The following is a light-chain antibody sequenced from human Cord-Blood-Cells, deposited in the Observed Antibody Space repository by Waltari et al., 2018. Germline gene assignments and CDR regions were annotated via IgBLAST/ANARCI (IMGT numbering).Light chain of an antibody. CDR1: SSDVGGYNY. CDR3: SSYAGSNNWV. V-gene: IGLV2-8*01. J-gene: IGLJ3*02. Sequence: QSALTQPPSASGSPGQSVTISCTGTSSDVGGYNYVSWYQQHPGKAPKLMIYEVSKRPCRVTGRFSGSKSGNTASLTVSGLQAEDEADYYCSSYAGSNNWVFGGGTKLTVL. CDR2: EVS.